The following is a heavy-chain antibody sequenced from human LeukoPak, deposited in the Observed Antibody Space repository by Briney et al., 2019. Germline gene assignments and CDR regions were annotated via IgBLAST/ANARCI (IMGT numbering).Heavy chain of an antibody. J-gene: IGHJ4*02. V-gene: IGHV3-48*04. CDR2: VSISGSSI. CDR1: RFTFSSYG. Sequence: GGSLRLSCSASRFTFSSYGMHWVRQAPGKGLEWVAYVSISGSSIYYADAVKGRFTISRDNAKNSLYLQGKSLRVDDTAVYYCARERFHGSGAPKYDFWGQGTLVTVSS. CDR3: ARERFHGSGAPKYDF. D-gene: IGHD3-10*01.